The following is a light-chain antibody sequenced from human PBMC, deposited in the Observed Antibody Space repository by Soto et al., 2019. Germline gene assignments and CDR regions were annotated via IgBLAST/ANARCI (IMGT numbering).Light chain of an antibody. CDR2: GAS. CDR1: QSVSSD. J-gene: IGKJ1*01. V-gene: IGKV3-15*01. CDR3: QQYNKWPQT. Sequence: EIVMSQSPATLSVSPGDRATLSCRASQSVSSDVAWYQQKPGQAPRLLIYGASTRATGIPARFSGSGSGTEVTLIISSLQSEDFAVYYCQQYNKWPQTFGQGTKVDIK.